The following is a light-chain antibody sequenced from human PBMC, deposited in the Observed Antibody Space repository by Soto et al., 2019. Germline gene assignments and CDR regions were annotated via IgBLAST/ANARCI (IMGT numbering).Light chain of an antibody. J-gene: IGKJ1*01. CDR1: QPTTNW. V-gene: IGKV1-12*01. Sequence: IQMTQSPSSVSAAVGDTVSITCRANQPTTNWLAWFQQRPGEPPKLLIYTASTLQIWVPSRFRGSGAGTVVTLTISGLQPEDSATYYFLQAKIFPRMFAQGT. CDR2: TAS. CDR3: LQAKIFPRM.